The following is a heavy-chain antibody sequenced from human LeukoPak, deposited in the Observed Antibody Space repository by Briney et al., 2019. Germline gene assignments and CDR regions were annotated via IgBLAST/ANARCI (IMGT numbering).Heavy chain of an antibody. CDR2: ISAYNGNT. D-gene: IGHD1-26*01. CDR1: GYTFTSYG. J-gene: IGHJ4*02. Sequence: ASVKVPCKASGYTFTSYGISWVRQAPGQGLEWMGWISAYNGNTNYAQKLQGRVTMTTDTSTSTAYMELRSLRSDDTAVYYCARVAGYSGSFPLDYWGQGTLVTVSS. CDR3: ARVAGYSGSFPLDY. V-gene: IGHV1-18*01.